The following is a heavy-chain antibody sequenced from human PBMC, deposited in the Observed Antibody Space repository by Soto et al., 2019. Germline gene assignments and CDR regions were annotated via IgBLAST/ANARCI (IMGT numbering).Heavy chain of an antibody. CDR2: ISGNGANT. D-gene: IGHD3-10*01. Sequence: EVQLLGSGGGLVQPGGSLRLSCAASGLTFSTYAMSWVRQAPGKGLEWVSSISGNGANTYYTDSVKGRFIISRDNYKHTLFMQMNSLSAEDTALYYCAKGRPNSYGSGGGYYKAGGDYWGQGTLVTVSS. V-gene: IGHV3-23*01. CDR3: AKGRPNSYGSGGGYYKAGGDY. J-gene: IGHJ4*02. CDR1: GLTFSTYA.